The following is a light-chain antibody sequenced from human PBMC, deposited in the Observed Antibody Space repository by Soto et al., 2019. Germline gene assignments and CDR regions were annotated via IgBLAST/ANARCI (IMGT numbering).Light chain of an antibody. CDR2: EVS. Sequence: QSALTQPASVSESPGQSITISCTGTSSDVGAYTYVSWSQQHPGKAPKLMIFEVSDRPSGVSNRFSGSKSGNTASLTISGLQAEDEADYYCSSYTTSNTLVFGGGTKLTVL. CDR1: SSDVGAYTY. CDR3: SSYTTSNTLV. J-gene: IGLJ2*01. V-gene: IGLV2-14*01.